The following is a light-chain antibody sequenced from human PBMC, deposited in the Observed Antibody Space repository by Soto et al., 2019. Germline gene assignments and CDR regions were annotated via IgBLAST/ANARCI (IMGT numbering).Light chain of an antibody. CDR2: LGS. CDR1: QSLLHSNGFNF. J-gene: IGKJ2*01. CDR3: MQALQTPYT. Sequence: DIAMTQSPLSLSVTPGESASFSCRSSQSLLHSNGFNFFDWYLQKPGQSPQLLIYLGSNRASGVPDRFSGSASGTDFTLKISRVEAEDVGVYYCMQALQTPYTFGQGTKLEIK. V-gene: IGKV2-28*01.